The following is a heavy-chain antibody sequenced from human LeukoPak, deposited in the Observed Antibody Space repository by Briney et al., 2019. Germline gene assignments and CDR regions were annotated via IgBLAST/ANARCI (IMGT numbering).Heavy chain of an antibody. J-gene: IGHJ3*02. CDR2: ISASGGST. Sequence: GGSLRLSCAASGFTFSSYAMSWVRQAPEKGLEWVSAISASGGSTYHADSVKGRFTISRDNSKNTVNLQMNSLRGEDTAVYYCVKVGGSGYYPDILGQGTMVTVSS. CDR1: GFTFSSYA. CDR3: VKVGGSGYYPDI. V-gene: IGHV3-23*01. D-gene: IGHD3-22*01.